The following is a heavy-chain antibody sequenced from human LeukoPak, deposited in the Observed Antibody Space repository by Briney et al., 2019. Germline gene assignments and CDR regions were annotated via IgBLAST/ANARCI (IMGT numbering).Heavy chain of an antibody. D-gene: IGHD5-18*01. V-gene: IGHV3-53*01. Sequence: GGSLRLSCAASGFTVSSTYLSWVRQAPGRGPEWVSLIYSDGSTYYADSVKGRFTISRDNSKNTLYLQMNSLRAEDTAVYYCARGQLWFDYWGQGTLVTVSS. CDR2: IYSDGST. J-gene: IGHJ4*02. CDR1: GFTVSSTY. CDR3: ARGQLWFDY.